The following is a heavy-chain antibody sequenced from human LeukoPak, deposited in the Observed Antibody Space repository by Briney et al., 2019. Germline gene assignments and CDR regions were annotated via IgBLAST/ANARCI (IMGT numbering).Heavy chain of an antibody. D-gene: IGHD5-18*01. CDR1: GGSISSSSYY. J-gene: IGHJ6*03. CDR2: IYYSGST. Sequence: SETLSLTCTVSGGSISSSSYYWGWIRQPPGKGLEWIGSIYYSGSTYYNPSLKSRVTISVDTSKNQFSLRLSSVTAADTAVYYCAGGYSYGSTYYYMDVWGKGTTVTISS. V-gene: IGHV4-39*07. CDR3: AGGYSYGSTYYYMDV.